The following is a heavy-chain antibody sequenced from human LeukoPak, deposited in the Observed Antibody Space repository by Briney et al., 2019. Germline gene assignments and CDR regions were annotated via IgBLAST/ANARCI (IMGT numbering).Heavy chain of an antibody. CDR3: AKDHYSSGSYYIRTTDAFDI. V-gene: IGHV3-30*18. Sequence: PGGSLRLSCAASGFTFSSYGMHWVRQAPGKGLEWVAVISYDGSNKYYADSVKGRFTISRDNSKNTLYLQMNSLRAEDTAVYYCAKDHYSSGSYYIRTTDAFDIWGQGTMVTVSS. J-gene: IGHJ3*02. CDR2: ISYDGSNK. D-gene: IGHD3-10*01. CDR1: GFTFSSYG.